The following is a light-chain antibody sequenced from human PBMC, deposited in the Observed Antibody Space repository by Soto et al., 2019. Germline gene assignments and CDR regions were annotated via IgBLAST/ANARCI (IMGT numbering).Light chain of an antibody. J-gene: IGKJ1*01. V-gene: IGKV1-5*03. CDR2: KAS. CDR3: QQYNTYSRA. Sequence: DILMTQSPSTLSASVGDRVTISCRASQSLSSWLAWYQQKPGKAPRLLIYKASSIETGIPSRFSGSGSGTEFTLTISSLQPDDFATYYCQQYNTYSRAFGQGTKVEIK. CDR1: QSLSSW.